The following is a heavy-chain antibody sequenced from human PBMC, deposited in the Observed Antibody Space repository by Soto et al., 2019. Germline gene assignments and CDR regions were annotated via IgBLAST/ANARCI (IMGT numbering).Heavy chain of an antibody. V-gene: IGHV4-34*01. CDR3: ARALTGYSVSNWFDP. J-gene: IGHJ5*02. CDR1: GGSFSGYY. CDR2: INHSGST. Sequence: SETLSLTCAVYGGSFSGYYWSWIRQPPGKGLEWIGEINHSGSTNYNPSLKSRVTISVDTSKNQFSLRLSSVTAADTAVYYCARALTGYSVSNWFDPWGQGTLVTVSS. D-gene: IGHD2-15*01.